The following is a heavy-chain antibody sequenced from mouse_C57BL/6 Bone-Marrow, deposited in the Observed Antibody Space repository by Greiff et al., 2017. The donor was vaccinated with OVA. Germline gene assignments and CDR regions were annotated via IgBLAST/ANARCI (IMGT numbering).Heavy chain of an antibody. V-gene: IGHV5-6*01. CDR3: ARLGAGFAY. CDR2: ISSGGSYT. J-gene: IGHJ3*01. Sequence: EVQVVESGGDLVKPGGSLKLSCAASGFTFSSYGMSWVRQTPDKRLEWVATISSGGSYTYYPDSVKGRFTISRDNAKNTLYLQMSSLKSEDTAMYYCARLGAGFAYWGQGTLVTVSA. CDR1: GFTFSSYG.